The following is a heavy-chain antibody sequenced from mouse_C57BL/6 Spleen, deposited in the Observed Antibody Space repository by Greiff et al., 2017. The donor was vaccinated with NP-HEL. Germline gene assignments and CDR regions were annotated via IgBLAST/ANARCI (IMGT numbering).Heavy chain of an antibody. J-gene: IGHJ2*01. CDR2: ISSGSSTI. CDR3: ASLNYYGSSLDY. Sequence: VMLVESGGGLVKPGGSLKLSCAASGFTFSDYGMHWVRQAPEKGLEWVAYISSGSSTIYYADTVKGRFTISRDNAKNTLFLQMTSLRSEDTAMYYCASLNYYGSSLDYWGQGTTLTVSS. D-gene: IGHD1-1*01. CDR1: GFTFSDYG. V-gene: IGHV5-17*01.